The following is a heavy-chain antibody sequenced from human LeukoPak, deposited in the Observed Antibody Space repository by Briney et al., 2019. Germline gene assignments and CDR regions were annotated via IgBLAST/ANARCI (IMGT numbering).Heavy chain of an antibody. V-gene: IGHV3-21*01. D-gene: IGHD3-9*01. CDR2: ISSSSSYI. CDR1: GFTFSSYS. CDR3: ARAPARYDILTGYYLGGPVDY. Sequence: GGSLRLSCAASGFTFSSYSMNWVRQAPGKGLEWVSSISSSSSYIYYADSVKGRFTISRDNAKNSLYLQMNSLRAEDTAVYYCARAPARYDILTGYYLGGPVDYWGQGTLVTVSS. J-gene: IGHJ4*02.